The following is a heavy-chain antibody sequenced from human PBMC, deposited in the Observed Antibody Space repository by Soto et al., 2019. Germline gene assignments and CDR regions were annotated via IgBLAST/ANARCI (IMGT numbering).Heavy chain of an antibody. D-gene: IGHD3-3*01. CDR2: IKQDGSEK. J-gene: IGHJ6*03. CDR1: GFTFSSYW. V-gene: IGHV3-7*03. Sequence: GSLRLSCAASGFTFSSYWMSWVRQAPGKGLEWVANIKQDGSEKYYVDSVKGRFTISRDNAKNSLYLQMNSLRAEDTALYYCAKDADYDFFYMEVWGKGTTVTVSS. CDR3: AKDADYDFFYMEV.